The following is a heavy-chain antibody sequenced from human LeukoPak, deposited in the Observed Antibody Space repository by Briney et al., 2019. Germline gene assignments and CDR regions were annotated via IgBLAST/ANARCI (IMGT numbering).Heavy chain of an antibody. CDR2: ISSNGGST. J-gene: IGHJ4*02. V-gene: IGHV3-64*01. Sequence: GGSLRLSCAGSGFTFSSYAMSWVRQAPGKGLEHVSAISSNGGSTYYANSMKGRFTISRDNSKNTLFLQMGSLRAEDMAVYYCASGTLTELDYWGQGTLVTVSS. D-gene: IGHD4-11*01. CDR3: ASGTLTELDY. CDR1: GFTFSSYA.